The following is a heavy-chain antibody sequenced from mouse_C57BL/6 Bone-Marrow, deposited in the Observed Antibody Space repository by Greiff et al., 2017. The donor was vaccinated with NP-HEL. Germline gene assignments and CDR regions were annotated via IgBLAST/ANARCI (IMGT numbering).Heavy chain of an antibody. CDR3: ARDDYEGDY. Sequence: QVQLQQPGAELVRPGSSVKLSCKASGYTFTSYWMHWVKQRPIQGLEWIGNIDPSDSETHYNQKFKDKATLTVDKSSSTAYMQLSRLTSEDSAFYYCARDDYEGDYWGQGTTLTVSS. CDR1: GYTFTSYW. J-gene: IGHJ2*01. D-gene: IGHD2-4*01. V-gene: IGHV1-52*01. CDR2: IDPSDSET.